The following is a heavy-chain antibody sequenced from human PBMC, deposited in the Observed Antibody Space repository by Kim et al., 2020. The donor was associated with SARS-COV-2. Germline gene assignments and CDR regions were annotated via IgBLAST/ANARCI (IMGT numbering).Heavy chain of an antibody. D-gene: IGHD1-26*01. CDR3: ARSSHSGSSTDFQH. Sequence: QKLQGRVTMTTDTSTSTAYMELRSLRSDDTAVYYCARSSHSGSSTDFQHWGQGTLVTVSS. V-gene: IGHV1-18*01. J-gene: IGHJ1*01.